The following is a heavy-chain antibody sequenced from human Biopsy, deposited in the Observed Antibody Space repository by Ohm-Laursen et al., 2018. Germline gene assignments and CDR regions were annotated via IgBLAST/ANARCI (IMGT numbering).Heavy chain of an antibody. Sequence: GASVKVSCKASSYTFTDYNIHWMRQAPGQGLEWLGYINRKTGATNYAQKLQGTVTMTRDTSISTAYLALGSLRSADTAIYYCARDPLNGHKHFDYWGQGSLVTVSS. CDR2: INRKTGAT. CDR3: ARDPLNGHKHFDY. CDR1: SYTFTDYN. J-gene: IGHJ4*02. V-gene: IGHV1-2*02. D-gene: IGHD2-8*01.